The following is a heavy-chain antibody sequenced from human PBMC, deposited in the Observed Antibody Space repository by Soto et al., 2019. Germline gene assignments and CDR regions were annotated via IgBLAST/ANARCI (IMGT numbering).Heavy chain of an antibody. CDR2: IIPIFGTA. CDR1: VGTFSRYA. V-gene: IGHV1-69*06. J-gene: IGHJ4*02. Sequence: SVNVACKSSVGTFSRYAISVVRQAPGQGLEWMGGIIPIFGTANYAQKFQGRVTITADKSTSTAYMELSSLRSEDTAVYYCAREQPSMGYFDYWGQGTLVTVSS. CDR3: AREQPSMGYFDY. D-gene: IGHD3-10*01.